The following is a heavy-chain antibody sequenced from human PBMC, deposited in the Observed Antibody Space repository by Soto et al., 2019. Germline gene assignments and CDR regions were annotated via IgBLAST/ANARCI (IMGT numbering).Heavy chain of an antibody. CDR2: ISSSSSAI. CDR3: ARQISWNHA. J-gene: IGHJ5*02. Sequence: GGSLRLSCAASGFTFSIYSMNWVRQAPGKGLEWVSHISSSSSAIYYADSVKGRFTISRDNAKNSLYLQMNSLRAEDTAVYYCARQISWNHAWGQGTLVTVSS. V-gene: IGHV3-48*01. CDR1: GFTFSIYS. D-gene: IGHD1-1*01.